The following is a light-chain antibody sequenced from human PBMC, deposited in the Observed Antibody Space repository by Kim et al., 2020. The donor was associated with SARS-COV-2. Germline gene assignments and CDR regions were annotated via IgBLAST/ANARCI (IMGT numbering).Light chain of an antibody. Sequence: GQRGTISCSGGTSNLGSNPVHWYRQYPGTAPKVVIYTNSQRPSGVPERFSGSKSGTSASLAISGLQSEDEADYYCAAWDGSLNGVVFGGGTKVTVL. V-gene: IGLV1-44*01. CDR3: AAWDGSLNGVV. CDR1: TSNLGSNP. CDR2: TNS. J-gene: IGLJ2*01.